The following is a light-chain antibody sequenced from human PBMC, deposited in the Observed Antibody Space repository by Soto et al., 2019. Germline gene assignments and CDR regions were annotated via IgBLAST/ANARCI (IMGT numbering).Light chain of an antibody. J-gene: IGLJ2*01. V-gene: IGLV6-57*04. CDR3: QSYDSDFVV. Sequence: LTQPHSVSESPVQTRSISCTRSSGVMANNYVQWYQQRPGSAPTTVIYENNQRLSGVPDRFPGSTDGSSNSASLTISGLQTEDEADYYCQSYDSDFVVFCGGTQLTVL. CDR1: SGVMANNY. CDR2: ENN.